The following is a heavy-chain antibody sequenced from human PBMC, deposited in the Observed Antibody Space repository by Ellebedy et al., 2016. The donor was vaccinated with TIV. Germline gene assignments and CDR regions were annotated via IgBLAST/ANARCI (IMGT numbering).Heavy chain of an antibody. CDR2: IYYSGST. CDR3: ARVSARFYGMDV. J-gene: IGHJ6*02. D-gene: IGHD6-6*01. Sequence: MPSETLSLTCTVSAGSVTSGGYYWTWIRQHPLKGLEWIGYIYYSGSTYYNPSLMSRVTISLGTSENEFSLKLNSVTAADTAVYYCARVSARFYGMDVWGQGTTVTVSS. CDR1: AGSVTSGGYY. V-gene: IGHV4-31*03.